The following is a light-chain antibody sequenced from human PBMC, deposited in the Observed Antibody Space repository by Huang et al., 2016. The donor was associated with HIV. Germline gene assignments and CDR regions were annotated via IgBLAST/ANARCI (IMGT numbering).Light chain of an antibody. CDR3: QQTYSSPRT. J-gene: IGKJ1*01. V-gene: IGKV1-39*01. CDR2: AVS. CDR1: QTINSY. Sequence: DIQMNQSPSSLSASVGDRVTITCRASQTINSYLHWYQQKPGKAPQLLIYAVSNLQRGVPSRFSGVGSGTEFTLTISSLHPEDFATYYCQQTYSSPRTFGQGTKVDIK.